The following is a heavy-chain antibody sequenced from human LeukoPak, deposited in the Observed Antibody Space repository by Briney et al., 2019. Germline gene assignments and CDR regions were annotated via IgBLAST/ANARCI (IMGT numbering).Heavy chain of an antibody. Sequence: SQTLSLTCTDSGGSISSGDYYWSWIRQPPGKGLEWIAYMYYSGSAYYNPSLKSRVTMSADTSKNQLSLKLSSVTAADTAVYYCARPYYYDSRIDPWGQGILVTVSS. V-gene: IGHV4-30-4*01. CDR2: MYYSGSA. J-gene: IGHJ5*02. D-gene: IGHD3-22*01. CDR3: ARPYYYDSRIDP. CDR1: GGSISSGDYY.